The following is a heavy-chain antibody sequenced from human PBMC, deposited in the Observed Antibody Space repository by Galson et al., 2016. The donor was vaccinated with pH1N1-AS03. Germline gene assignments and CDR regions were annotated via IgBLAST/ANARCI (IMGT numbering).Heavy chain of an antibody. CDR2: IDLSDSYT. CDR3: ASYGSGSSPFDY. D-gene: IGHD3-10*01. CDR1: GDSFTGYW. V-gene: IGHV5-10-1*01. J-gene: IGHJ4*02. Sequence: QSGAEVKKPGESLRISCKASGDSFTGYWINWVRQMPGKGLEWMGRIDLSDSYTNYSPSFQGRVTISADKSIATAYLQWNSLKASDTAVYYCASYGSGSSPFDYWGQGTLVTVSS.